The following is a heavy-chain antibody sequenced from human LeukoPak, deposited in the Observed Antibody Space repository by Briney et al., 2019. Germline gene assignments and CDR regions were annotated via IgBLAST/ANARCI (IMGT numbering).Heavy chain of an antibody. CDR3: ARGRVSNDFWSGYSHNWFDP. Sequence: SETLSLTCTLSGVSISRTTYYWAWIRQSPGRGLEWIGEIDPNGNTKYNPSLETRVTISLDTSKNQLSLRLSSVTAAETAIYYCARGRVSNDFWSGYSHNWFDPWGQGALVAVSS. J-gene: IGHJ5*02. V-gene: IGHV4-39*07. CDR1: GVSISRTTYY. CDR2: IDPNGNT. D-gene: IGHD3-3*01.